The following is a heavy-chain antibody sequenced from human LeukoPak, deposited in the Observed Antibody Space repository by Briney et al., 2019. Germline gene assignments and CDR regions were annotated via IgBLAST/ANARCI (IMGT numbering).Heavy chain of an antibody. D-gene: IGHD1/OR15-1a*01. J-gene: IGHJ6*03. CDR3: AKPPANNRRSYYYMDV. Sequence: GGSLRLSCAASGFTFSTYAMTWVRQAPGKGLEWVSAITSSTGSTYYADSVKGRFTIPRDNSGSTLYLQINSLGAEDTAVYYCAKPPANNRRSYYYMDVWGKGTTVIVSS. CDR1: GFTFSTYA. V-gene: IGHV3-23*01. CDR2: ITSSTGST.